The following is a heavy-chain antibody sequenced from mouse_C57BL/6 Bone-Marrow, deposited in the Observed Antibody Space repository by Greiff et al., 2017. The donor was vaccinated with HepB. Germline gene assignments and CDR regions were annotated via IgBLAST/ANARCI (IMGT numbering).Heavy chain of an antibody. J-gene: IGHJ3*01. CDR2: IHPNSGST. CDR1: GYTFTSYW. D-gene: IGHD1-1*01. CDR3: ARTYYGRTWFAY. V-gene: IGHV1-64*01. Sequence: QVQLKQPGAELVKPGASVKLSCKASGYTFTSYWMHWVKQRPGQGLEWIGMIHPNSGSTNYNEKFKSKATLTVDKSSSTAYMQLSSLTSEDSAVYDCARTYYGRTWFAYWGQGTLVTVAA.